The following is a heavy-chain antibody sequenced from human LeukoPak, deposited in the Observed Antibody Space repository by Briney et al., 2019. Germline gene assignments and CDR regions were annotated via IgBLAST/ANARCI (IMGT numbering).Heavy chain of an antibody. J-gene: IGHJ6*03. CDR1: GGSISSGGYY. CDR2: IYHSGST. CDR3: ARGYYYYYMDV. V-gene: IGHV4-30-2*01. Sequence: SETLSLTCTVSGGSISSGGYYWSWIRQPPGKGLEWIGYIYHSGSTYYNPSLKSRVTISVNRSKNQFSLKLSSVTAADTAVYYCARGYYYYYMDVWGKGTTVTVSS.